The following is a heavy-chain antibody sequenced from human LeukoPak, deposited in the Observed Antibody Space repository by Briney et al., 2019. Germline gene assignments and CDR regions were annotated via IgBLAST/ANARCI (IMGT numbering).Heavy chain of an antibody. CDR1: GFTFSTYA. CDR2: ISGSGGST. V-gene: IGHV3-23*01. Sequence: GGSLRLSCAASGFTFSTYAMSWVRQAPGKGLEWVSAISGSGGSTYYADSVKGRFTISRDNAKNSLYLQMNSLRAEDTAVYYCARDKIVGATYFDYWGQGTLVTVSS. D-gene: IGHD1-26*01. J-gene: IGHJ4*02. CDR3: ARDKIVGATYFDY.